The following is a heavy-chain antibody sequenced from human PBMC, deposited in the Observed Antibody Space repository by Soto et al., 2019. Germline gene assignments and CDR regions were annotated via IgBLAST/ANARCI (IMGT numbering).Heavy chain of an antibody. CDR1: GFSLRSDW. CDR2: IKEDGSVK. J-gene: IGHJ3*02. Sequence: LRLSCAAIGFSLRSDWMAWVRQIPGKGLEFVANIKEDGSVKNYVDSVKGRFSISRDNDKNSLYLQRNSLRAEDTAVYYCGTDRWGGAFDMWGQGTTVTVSS. V-gene: IGHV3-7*01. CDR3: GTDRWGGAFDM. D-gene: IGHD3-10*01.